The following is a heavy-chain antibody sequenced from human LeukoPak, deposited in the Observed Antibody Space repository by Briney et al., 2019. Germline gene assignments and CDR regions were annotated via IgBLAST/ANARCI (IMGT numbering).Heavy chain of an antibody. CDR2: INHSGST. V-gene: IGHV4-34*01. J-gene: IGHJ4*02. CDR3: ARGTDGSGSYFDY. Sequence: SETLSLTCAVYGGSFSGYYWSWIRQPPGKGLEWIGEINHSGSTNYNPSLKSRVTISVDTSKNQFSLKLSSVTAADTAVYYCARGTDGSGSYFDYWGQGTLVTVSS. D-gene: IGHD3-10*01. CDR1: GGSFSGYY.